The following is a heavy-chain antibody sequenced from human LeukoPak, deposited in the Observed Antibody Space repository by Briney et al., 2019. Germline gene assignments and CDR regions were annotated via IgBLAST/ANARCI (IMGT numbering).Heavy chain of an antibody. CDR3: ARGGWSPADGYNFDY. CDR2: ISYDGSNK. Sequence: GRSLRLSCAASGFTFSSYAMHWVRQAPGKGLEWVAVISYDGSNKYYADSVKGRFTISRDNSKNTLYLKMNSLRAEDTAVYYCARGGWSPADGYNFDYWGQGTLVTVSS. D-gene: IGHD5-24*01. V-gene: IGHV3-30-3*01. J-gene: IGHJ4*02. CDR1: GFTFSSYA.